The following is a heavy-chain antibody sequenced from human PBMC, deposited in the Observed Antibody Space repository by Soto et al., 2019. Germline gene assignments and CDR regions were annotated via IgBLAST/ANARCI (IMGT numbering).Heavy chain of an antibody. CDR1: GGTFSSYA. J-gene: IGHJ4*02. CDR2: IIPIFGTA. CDR3: ARGGEYCSGGSCYSVPFDY. V-gene: IGHV1-69*01. D-gene: IGHD2-15*01. Sequence: QVQLVQSGAEVKKPGSSVKVSCKASGGTFSSYAISWVRQAPGQGLEWMGGIIPIFGTANYAQKFQGRVPITADESTSTAYMELSSLRSEDTAVYYCARGGEYCSGGSCYSVPFDYWGQGTLVTVSS.